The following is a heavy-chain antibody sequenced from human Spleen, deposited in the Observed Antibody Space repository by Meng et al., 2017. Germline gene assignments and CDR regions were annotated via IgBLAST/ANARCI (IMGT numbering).Heavy chain of an antibody. CDR2: INPDTGDT. Sequence: ASVKVSCKPSGYTFTAYYIHWVRQAPGQGLEWMGHINPDTGDTLYAQKFQGRVSMTGDTSISTAYVELSGLSSVTAADTAVYYCARDHPVTAVAGTGIPFDYWGQGTLVTVSS. CDR3: ARDHPVTAVAGTGIPFDY. J-gene: IGHJ4*02. V-gene: IGHV1-2*06. CDR1: GYTFTAYY. D-gene: IGHD6-19*01.